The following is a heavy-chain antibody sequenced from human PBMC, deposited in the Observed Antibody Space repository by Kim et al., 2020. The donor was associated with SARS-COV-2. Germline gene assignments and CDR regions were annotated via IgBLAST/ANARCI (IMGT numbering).Heavy chain of an antibody. CDR1: GGSISSSNW. Sequence: SETLSLTCAVSGGSISSSNWWSWVRQPPGKGLEWIGEIYHSGSTNYSPSLKSRVTISVDKSKNQFSLKLSSVTAADTAVYYCARGTYDSSGYYYVDAFDIWGQGTMVTVSS. CDR2: IYHSGST. D-gene: IGHD3-22*01. V-gene: IGHV4-4*02. CDR3: ARGTYDSSGYYYVDAFDI. J-gene: IGHJ3*02.